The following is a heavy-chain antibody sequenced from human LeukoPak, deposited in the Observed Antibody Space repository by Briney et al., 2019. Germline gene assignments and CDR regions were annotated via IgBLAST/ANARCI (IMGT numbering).Heavy chain of an antibody. J-gene: IGHJ4*02. Sequence: LRLSCAASGFTFSSYTMSWIRQHPGKGLEWIGYIYYSGSTYYNPSLKSRVTISVDTSKNQFSLKLNSVTAADTAVYYCARGRSDYDPEVYFDYWGQGTLVTVSS. CDR1: GFTFSSYT. CDR2: IYYSGST. D-gene: IGHD4-17*01. V-gene: IGHV4-31*02. CDR3: ARGRSDYDPEVYFDY.